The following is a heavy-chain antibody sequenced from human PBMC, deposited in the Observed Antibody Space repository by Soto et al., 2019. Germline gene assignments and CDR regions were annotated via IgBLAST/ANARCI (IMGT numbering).Heavy chain of an antibody. V-gene: IGHV4-34*01. Sequence: PSETLSLTCAVYGGSFSGYYWSWIRQPPGKGLEWIGESNHSGSTNYNPSLKSRVTISVDTSKNQFSLKLSSVTAADTAVYYCARVRGYYYDSSGDPDYWGQGTLVTVSS. CDR1: GGSFSGYY. CDR2: SNHSGST. CDR3: ARVRGYYYDSSGDPDY. D-gene: IGHD3-22*01. J-gene: IGHJ4*02.